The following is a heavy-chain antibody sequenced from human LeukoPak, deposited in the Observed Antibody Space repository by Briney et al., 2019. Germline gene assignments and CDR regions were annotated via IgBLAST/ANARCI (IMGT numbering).Heavy chain of an antibody. V-gene: IGHV4-59*08. CDR1: GGSISSYY. CDR3: AGGGRSLYCSGGSCYALDY. Sequence: PSETLSLTCTVSGGSISSYYWSWIRQPPGKGLEWIGYIYYSGSTNYNPSLKSRVTISVDTSKNQFSLKLSSVTTADTAVYYCAGGGRSLYCSGGSCYALDYWGQGTLVTVSS. CDR2: IYYSGST. D-gene: IGHD2-15*01. J-gene: IGHJ4*02.